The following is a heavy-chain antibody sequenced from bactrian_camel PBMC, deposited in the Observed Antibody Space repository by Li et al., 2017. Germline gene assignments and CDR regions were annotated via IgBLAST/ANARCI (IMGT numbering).Heavy chain of an antibody. D-gene: IGHD5*01. Sequence: VQLVESGGGLVQPGGSLRLSCAASGFAISGHWMYWVRQAPGKGLEFVSNIPNDGRSPGYADSVKGRFTISRDNAKNTLYLQTNSVKTEDTAVYYCATSYGANSYTGACWGQGTQVTVS. CDR2: IPNDGRSP. V-gene: IGHV3S6*01. J-gene: IGHJ4*01. CDR3: ATSYGANSYTGAC. CDR1: GFAISGHW.